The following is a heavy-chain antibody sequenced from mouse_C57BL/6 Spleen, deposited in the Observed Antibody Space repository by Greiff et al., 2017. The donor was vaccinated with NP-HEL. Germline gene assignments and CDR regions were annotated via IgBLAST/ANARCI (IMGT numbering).Heavy chain of an antibody. Sequence: EVQLQQSGPELVKPGASVKISCKASGYSFTGYYMNWVKQSPEKSLEWIGEINPSTGGTTYNQKFKAKATLTVDNSSSTAYMQLKSLTSEDSAVYYCARVYDGYYDSYYFDYWGQGTLVTVSA. CDR1: GYSFTGYY. D-gene: IGHD2-3*01. J-gene: IGHJ3*01. V-gene: IGHV1-42*01. CDR2: INPSTGGT. CDR3: ARVYDGYYDSYYFDY.